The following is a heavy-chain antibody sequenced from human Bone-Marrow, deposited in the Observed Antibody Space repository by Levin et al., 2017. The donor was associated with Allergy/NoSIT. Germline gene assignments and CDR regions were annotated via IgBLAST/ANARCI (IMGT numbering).Heavy chain of an antibody. CDR1: GGSISSYY. J-gene: IGHJ6*02. CDR3: ARLSYYDFWSGDFPTYYYYGMDV. D-gene: IGHD3-3*01. CDR2: IYYSGST. Sequence: SETLSLTCTVSGGSISSYYWSWIRQPPGKGLEWIGYIYYSGSTNYNPSLKSRVTISVDTSKNQFSLKLSSVTAADTAVYYCARLSYYDFWSGDFPTYYYYGMDVWGQGTTVTVSS. V-gene: IGHV4-59*08.